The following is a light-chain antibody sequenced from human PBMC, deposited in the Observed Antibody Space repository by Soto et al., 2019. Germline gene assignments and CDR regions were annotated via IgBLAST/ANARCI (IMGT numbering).Light chain of an antibody. CDR2: DAS. Sequence: EVVLTQSPATLSLSPGERATLSCRASQSVSSYLAWYQQKPGQAPRLLIHDASNRATGIPARFSGSGSGTDFTLTISSLESEDFAVYYCQQRSNWLTFGGGTKVDI. CDR3: QQRSNWLT. V-gene: IGKV3-11*01. J-gene: IGKJ4*01. CDR1: QSVSSY.